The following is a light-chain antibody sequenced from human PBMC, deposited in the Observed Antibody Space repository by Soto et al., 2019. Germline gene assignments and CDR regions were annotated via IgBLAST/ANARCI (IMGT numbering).Light chain of an antibody. V-gene: IGKV3-20*01. J-gene: IGKJ1*01. CDR1: QSVVSSH. CDR2: GVS. CDR3: MQTSQTPWT. Sequence: EIVLTQSPGTLSLSPGERATLSCRASQSVVSSHLAWYQQKPGQAPRLLIYGVSSRATGIPDRFSGSGSGTDFTLKISRVEAEDVGIYYCMQTSQTPWTFGQGTRVEVK.